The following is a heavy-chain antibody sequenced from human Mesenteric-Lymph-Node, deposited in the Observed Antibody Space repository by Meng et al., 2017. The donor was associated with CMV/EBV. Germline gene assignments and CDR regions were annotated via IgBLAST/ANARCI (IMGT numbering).Heavy chain of an antibody. V-gene: IGHV3-11*01. D-gene: IGHD5-12*01. Sequence: FSDYSMSWIRQAPGKGLEWISYISSSGSNIYYADSVKGRFIVSRDNAKNSLYLQMSSLRDEDTAVYYCARDHSGYDLRPQIEDFFDYWGQGNLVTVSS. J-gene: IGHJ4*02. CDR1: FSDYS. CDR2: ISSSGSNI. CDR3: ARDHSGYDLRPQIEDFFDY.